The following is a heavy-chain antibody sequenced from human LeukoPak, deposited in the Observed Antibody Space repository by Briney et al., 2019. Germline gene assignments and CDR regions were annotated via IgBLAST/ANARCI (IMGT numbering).Heavy chain of an antibody. Sequence: GGSLRLSCAASGFTFSSYWMSWVRQAPGKGLECVANIKQDGSEKYYVDSVKGRFTISRDNTENSLYLQMNSLTAEDTAVYYCARGSYGYLFLDYWGQGTLVTASS. CDR3: ARGSYGYLFLDY. CDR1: GFTFSSYW. D-gene: IGHD5-18*01. CDR2: IKQDGSEK. V-gene: IGHV3-7*04. J-gene: IGHJ4*02.